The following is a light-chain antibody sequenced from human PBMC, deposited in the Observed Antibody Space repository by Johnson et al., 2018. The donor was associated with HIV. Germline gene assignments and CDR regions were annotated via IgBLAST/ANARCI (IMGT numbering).Light chain of an antibody. CDR2: DNN. Sequence: QSVLTQSPSVSAAPGQKVTISCSGSSSNIGNNYVSWYRQLPGTAPKLLIYDNNKRPSGIPDRFSGSKSGTSATLGITGLQTGDEGDYYCGTWDGSLSAGAVFGTGTKGTVL. V-gene: IGLV1-51*01. CDR1: SSNIGNNY. J-gene: IGLJ1*01. CDR3: GTWDGSLSAGAV.